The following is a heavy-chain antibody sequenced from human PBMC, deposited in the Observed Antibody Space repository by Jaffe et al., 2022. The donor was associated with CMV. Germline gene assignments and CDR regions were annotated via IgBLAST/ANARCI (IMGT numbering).Heavy chain of an antibody. V-gene: IGHV3-23*01. CDR2: ITGSGGET. CDR3: AKDRSAYCGGDCYDAFDI. CDR1: GFTFTTYA. Sequence: QLLESGGGLVQPGGSLRLSCAASGFTFTTYAMGWVRQGPGKGLEWVSIITGSGGETNYGDSVKGRFTISRDNSKSTLYLQMNSLRGDDTAVYYCAKDRSAYCGGDCYDAFDIWGQGTMVTVSS. J-gene: IGHJ3*02. D-gene: IGHD2-21*02.